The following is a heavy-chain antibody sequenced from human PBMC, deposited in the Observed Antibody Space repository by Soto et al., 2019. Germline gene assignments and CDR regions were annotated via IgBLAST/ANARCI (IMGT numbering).Heavy chain of an antibody. D-gene: IGHD3-22*01. Sequence: QVQLQASGPGLVKPSQTLSLTCTVSGGSISSGGYYWTWILQHPGKGLEWIGYIYYSGNTKYNSSLKSRVTISVDTSKNQFSLKLNSVTAAVTAVYYCTRESQRRGSGLDAFDSWGQGTMVTVSS. CDR2: IYYSGNT. V-gene: IGHV4-31*03. J-gene: IGHJ3*02. CDR3: TRESQRRGSGLDAFDS. CDR1: GGSISSGGYY.